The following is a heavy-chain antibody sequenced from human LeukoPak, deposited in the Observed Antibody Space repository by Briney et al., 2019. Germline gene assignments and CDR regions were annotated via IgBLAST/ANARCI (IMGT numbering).Heavy chain of an antibody. D-gene: IGHD6-13*01. Sequence: ASVKVSCKASGYTFTSYDINWVRQATGQGLEWTGWMNPNSGNTGYAQKFQGRVTMTRNTSISTAYMELSSLRSEDTAVYYCARDYSSSWYPMGYGMDVWGQGTTVTVSS. CDR2: MNPNSGNT. CDR3: ARDYSSSWYPMGYGMDV. J-gene: IGHJ6*02. CDR1: GYTFTSYD. V-gene: IGHV1-8*01.